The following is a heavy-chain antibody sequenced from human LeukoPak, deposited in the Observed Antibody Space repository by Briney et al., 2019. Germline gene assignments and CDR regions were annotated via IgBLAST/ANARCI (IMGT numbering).Heavy chain of an antibody. CDR3: ARHGFYSNYVDY. D-gene: IGHD4-11*01. J-gene: IGHJ4*02. Sequence: PSETLSLTCTGSGFSISSYYWSWIRQAPGKGLEWIGYIYYSGSTNYNPSLKSRVTISVDTSKNQFSLKLSSVTAADTAVYYCARHGFYSNYVDYWGQGTLVIVSS. CDR2: IYYSGST. V-gene: IGHV4-59*08. CDR1: GFSISSYY.